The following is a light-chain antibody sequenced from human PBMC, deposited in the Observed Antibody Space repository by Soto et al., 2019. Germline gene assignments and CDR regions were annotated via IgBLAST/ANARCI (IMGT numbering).Light chain of an antibody. Sequence: DIVMTQSPLSLPVTPGEPASISCSSSQSLLHSNGYNYLDWYLQKPGQSPQLLIYLGSNRASGVPDRFSGSGSGTDFTLKISRVEAAHVGVYYCMQALQTRTLGQGTKVDIK. CDR3: MQALQTRT. CDR1: QSLLHSNGYNY. J-gene: IGKJ1*01. V-gene: IGKV2-28*01. CDR2: LGS.